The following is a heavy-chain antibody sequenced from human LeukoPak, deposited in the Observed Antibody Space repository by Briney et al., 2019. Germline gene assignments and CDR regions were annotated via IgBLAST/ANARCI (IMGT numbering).Heavy chain of an antibody. CDR3: ASPGPIVGATTGHDY. D-gene: IGHD1-26*01. Sequence: NPGGSLRLSCAASGFTFSSYWMSWVRQAPGKGLEWVANIKQDGSEKYYVDSVKGRFTISRDNAKNSLYLQMNSLRAEDTAVYYCASPGPIVGATTGHDYWGQGTLVTVSS. V-gene: IGHV3-7*01. CDR2: IKQDGSEK. J-gene: IGHJ4*02. CDR1: GFTFSSYW.